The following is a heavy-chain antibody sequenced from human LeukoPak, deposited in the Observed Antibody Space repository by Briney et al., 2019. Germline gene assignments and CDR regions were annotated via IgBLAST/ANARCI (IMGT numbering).Heavy chain of an antibody. V-gene: IGHV3-23*01. J-gene: IGHJ5*02. Sequence: GGSLRLSCAASGFTFSSYAMSWVRQAPGKGLEWVSAISGSGGSTYYADSVKGRFTISRDNSKNTLYLQMNSLRAEDTAVYYCAKDLGYCSSTSCYRWFDPWGQGTLVTVSS. CDR1: GFTFSSYA. D-gene: IGHD2-2*02. CDR2: ISGSGGST. CDR3: AKDLGYCSSTSCYRWFDP.